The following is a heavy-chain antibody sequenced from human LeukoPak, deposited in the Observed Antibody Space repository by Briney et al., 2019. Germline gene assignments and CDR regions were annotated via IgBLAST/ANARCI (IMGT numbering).Heavy chain of an antibody. CDR2: IYPGDSDT. D-gene: IGHD6-13*01. Sequence: GESLKISCKGSGYSFTSYWIGWVRQMPGKGLEWMGIIYPGDSDTRYSPSFQGQVTISADKSISTAYLQRSSLKASDTAMYYCARRGIAAAGTFGWFDPWGQGTLVTVSS. CDR1: GYSFTSYW. V-gene: IGHV5-51*01. J-gene: IGHJ5*02. CDR3: ARRGIAAAGTFGWFDP.